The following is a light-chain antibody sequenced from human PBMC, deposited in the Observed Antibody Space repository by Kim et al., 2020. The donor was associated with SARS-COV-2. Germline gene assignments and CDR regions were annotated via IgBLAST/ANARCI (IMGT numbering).Light chain of an antibody. Sequence: APGKTARISRGGNNIGSKSVHWYQPKPGQAPVLVIYYDSDRPSGIPERFSGSNSGNTATLTISRVEAGDEADYYCQVWDSSSDHVVFGGGTKLTVL. CDR3: QVWDSSSDHVV. V-gene: IGLV3-21*04. CDR2: YDS. CDR1: NIGSKS. J-gene: IGLJ2*01.